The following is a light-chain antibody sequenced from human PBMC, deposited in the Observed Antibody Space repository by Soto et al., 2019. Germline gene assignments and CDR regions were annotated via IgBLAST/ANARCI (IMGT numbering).Light chain of an antibody. Sequence: EIVLTQSPGTLSLAAGERATLSWRASQSVGSSLSWYQQKPGQAPRLLFYGASNRATAIPDRFSGSGFGTDFTLTISRLEPEDFAVYYCQQYDSSPRTFGQGTKVDIK. J-gene: IGKJ1*01. V-gene: IGKV3-20*01. CDR1: QSVGSS. CDR2: GAS. CDR3: QQYDSSPRT.